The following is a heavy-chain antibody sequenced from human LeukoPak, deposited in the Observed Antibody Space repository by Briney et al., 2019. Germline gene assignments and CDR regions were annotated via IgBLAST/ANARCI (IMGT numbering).Heavy chain of an antibody. D-gene: IGHD6-13*01. CDR2: IYYSGST. Sequence: KPSETLSLTCTVSGGSISSSSYYWGWIRQPPGKGLEWIGSIYYSGSTYYNPSLKSRVTISVDTSKNQFSLKLSSVTAADTAVYYCARRPSSWYWIFGYFDYWGQGTLVTVSS. J-gene: IGHJ4*02. CDR3: ARRPSSWYWIFGYFDY. V-gene: IGHV4-39*01. CDR1: GGSISSSSYY.